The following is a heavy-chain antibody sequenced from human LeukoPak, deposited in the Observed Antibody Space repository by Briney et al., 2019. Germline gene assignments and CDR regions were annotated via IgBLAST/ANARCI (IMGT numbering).Heavy chain of an antibody. D-gene: IGHD5-18*01. J-gene: IGHJ4*02. CDR1: GYTFTGYY. Sequence: ASVKVSCKASGYTFTGYYMHWVRQAPGQGLEWMGWINPNSGGTNYAQKFQGRVTMTRNTSISTAYMELSSLRSEDTAVYYCARGRYSYGDFDYWGQGTLVTVSS. V-gene: IGHV1-2*02. CDR3: ARGRYSYGDFDY. CDR2: INPNSGGT.